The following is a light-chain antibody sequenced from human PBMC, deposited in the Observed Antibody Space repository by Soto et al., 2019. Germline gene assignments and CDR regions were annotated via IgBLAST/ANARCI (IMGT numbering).Light chain of an antibody. CDR2: DVS. V-gene: IGLV2-11*01. Sequence: QSALTQPRSVSGSPGQSVTISCTGTSSDVGGYNYVSWYQQHPGKAPKLMIYDVSKRPSGVPDRFSGSKSGNTASLTISGLQAEDEADYYCISYTSGTSPYVFGTGTKLTVL. J-gene: IGLJ1*01. CDR1: SSDVGGYNY. CDR3: ISYTSGTSPYV.